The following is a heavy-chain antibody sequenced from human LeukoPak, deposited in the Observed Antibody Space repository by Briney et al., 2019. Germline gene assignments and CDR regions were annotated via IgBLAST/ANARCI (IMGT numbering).Heavy chain of an antibody. CDR1: GGTFSSYA. CDR2: IIPIFGTA. V-gene: IGHV1-69*13. Sequence: SVKVSCKASGGTFSSYAISWVRQAPGQGLEWMGGIIPIFGTANYAQKFQGRVTITADESTSTAYMELSSLRSEDTAVYYCARGDSSGYYWYLDYWGQGTLVTVSS. J-gene: IGHJ4*02. D-gene: IGHD3-22*01. CDR3: ARGDSSGYYWYLDY.